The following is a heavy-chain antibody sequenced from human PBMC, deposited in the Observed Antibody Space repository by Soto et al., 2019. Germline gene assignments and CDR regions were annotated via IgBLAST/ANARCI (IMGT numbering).Heavy chain of an antibody. CDR3: ARREKYQLLQFDY. D-gene: IGHD2-2*01. J-gene: IGHJ4*02. CDR1: GGSFSGYY. CDR2: INHSGST. Sequence: SETLSLTCAVYGGSFSGYYWSWIRQPPGKGLEWIGEINHSGSTNYNPSLKSRVTISVDTSKNQFSLKLSSVTAADTAVYYCARREKYQLLQFDYWGQGTLVTVSS. V-gene: IGHV4-34*01.